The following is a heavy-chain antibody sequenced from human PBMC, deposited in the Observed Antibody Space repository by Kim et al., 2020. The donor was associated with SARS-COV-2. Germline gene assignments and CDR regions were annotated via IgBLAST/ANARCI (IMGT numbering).Heavy chain of an antibody. CDR3: ARVPVVVVAVPWFDP. V-gene: IGHV3-30*04. Sequence: LSLTCAASGFTFSSYAMHWVRQAPGKGLEWVAVISYDGSNKYYADSVKGRFTISRDNSKNTLYLQMNSLRAEDTAVYYCARVPVVVVAVPWFDPWGQGTLVTVSS. D-gene: IGHD2-15*01. CDR2: ISYDGSNK. J-gene: IGHJ5*02. CDR1: GFTFSSYA.